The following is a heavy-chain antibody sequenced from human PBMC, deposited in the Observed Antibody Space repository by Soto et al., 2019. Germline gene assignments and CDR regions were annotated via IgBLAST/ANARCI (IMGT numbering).Heavy chain of an antibody. CDR2: FDPEDGET. CDR1: GYTLTELS. J-gene: IGHJ4*02. CDR3: AIGGRSVHYFDY. V-gene: IGHV1-24*01. Sequence: GASVKVSCKVSGYTLTELSMHWVRQAPGKGLEWMGGFDPEDGETIYAQKFQGRVTMTEDTSTDTAYTELSSLRSEDTAVYYCAIGGRSVHYFDYWGQGTLVTVSS. D-gene: IGHD2-15*01.